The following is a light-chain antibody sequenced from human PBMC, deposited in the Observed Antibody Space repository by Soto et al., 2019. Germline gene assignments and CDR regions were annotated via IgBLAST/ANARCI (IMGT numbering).Light chain of an antibody. Sequence: DVQMTQSPSSLSASVGDRVTITCQASQDIRQYLNWYQQRPGKAPQVLIYDASNLETGVPSRFSGSASGTHFTLTINSLQPEDGAIYYCQQYDELPYTFGQGTRLEIK. CDR2: DAS. CDR3: QQYDELPYT. J-gene: IGKJ2*01. CDR1: QDIRQY. V-gene: IGKV1-33*01.